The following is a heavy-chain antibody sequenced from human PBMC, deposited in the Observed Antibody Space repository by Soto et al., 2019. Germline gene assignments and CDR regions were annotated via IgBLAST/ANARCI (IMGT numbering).Heavy chain of an antibody. J-gene: IGHJ4*02. V-gene: IGHV5-51*01. CDR1: GYDFTNFW. CDR2: ISPGNSDI. Sequence: GAALKISGKTSGYDFTNFWIAWVRQMPGKGLEWMGMISPGNSDIRYSPSFQGQVTISADKSSSAAYLQWSGLKASDTAIYYCARPSPRVSSDCHMHHLFAFSGQRTLVPVSS. D-gene: IGHD6-19*01. CDR3: ARPSPRVSSDCHMHHLFAF.